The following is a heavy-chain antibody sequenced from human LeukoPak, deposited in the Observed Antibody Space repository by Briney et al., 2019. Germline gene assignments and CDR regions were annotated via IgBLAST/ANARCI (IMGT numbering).Heavy chain of an antibody. CDR1: GFTVDDYA. CDR2: INWNGRIT. Sequence: GESLRLSFAAAGFTVDDYAMNWVGQVRGRGLVWVSGINWNGRITEYADSVKDRFTISRQNTKNSLYLYMNNLGGEDTALYFCARGSVQLWLRDTYYYMDVWGKGTTVTVSS. D-gene: IGHD5-18*01. CDR3: ARGSVQLWLRDTYYYMDV. J-gene: IGHJ6*03. V-gene: IGHV3-20*03.